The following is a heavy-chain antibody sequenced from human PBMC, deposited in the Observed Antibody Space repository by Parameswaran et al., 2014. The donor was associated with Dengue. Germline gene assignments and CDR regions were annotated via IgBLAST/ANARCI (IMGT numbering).Heavy chain of an antibody. J-gene: IGHJ4*02. CDR3: ARYSYGEPTFDY. Sequence: WVRQAPGQGLEWMGWISAYNGNTNYAQKLQGRVTMTTDTSTSTAYMELRSLRSDDTAVYYCARYSYGEPTFDYWGQGTLVTVSS. V-gene: IGHV1-18*01. CDR2: ISAYNGNT. D-gene: IGHD4-17*01.